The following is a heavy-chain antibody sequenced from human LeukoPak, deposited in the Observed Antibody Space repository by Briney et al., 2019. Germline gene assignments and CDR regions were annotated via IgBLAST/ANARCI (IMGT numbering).Heavy chain of an antibody. CDR3: TRYYYDSSGYSLSYYYYYYYMDV. V-gene: IGHV3-49*04. CDR1: GFTFGDYA. Sequence: GGSLRLSCTASGFTFGDYAMSWVRQAPGKGLEWVGFIRSKAYGGTTEYAASVKGRFTISRDDSKSIAYLQMNSLKTEDTAVYYCTRYYYDSSGYSLSYYYYYYYMDVWGKGTTVTVSS. D-gene: IGHD3-22*01. CDR2: IRSKAYGGTT. J-gene: IGHJ6*03.